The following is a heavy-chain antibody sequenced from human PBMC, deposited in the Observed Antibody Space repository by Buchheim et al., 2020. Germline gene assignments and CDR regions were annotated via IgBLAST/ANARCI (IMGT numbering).Heavy chain of an antibody. CDR2: IWYDGMKK. D-gene: IGHD3-16*01. CDR1: GFTFSSYV. J-gene: IGHJ4*02. CDR3: ARDGGELYANDY. Sequence: QVQLVESGGGVVQPGRSLRLSCAASGFTFSSYVMHWVRQAPGKGLEWVAVIWYDGMKKYYADSVQGRFTITRDNSKNTLYLQMTSLRAEDTAVYYCARDGGELYANDYWGQGIL. V-gene: IGHV3-33*01.